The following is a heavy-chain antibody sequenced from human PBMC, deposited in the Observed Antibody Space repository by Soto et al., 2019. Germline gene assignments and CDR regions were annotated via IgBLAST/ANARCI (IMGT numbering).Heavy chain of an antibody. CDR1: GDSVSSNSAA. J-gene: IGHJ6*03. Sequence: SPTLSLTCAISGDSVSSNSAAWNWIRRSPSGGLEWLGRTYYRSRWYNDYAVSVRSRITINPDTSKNQFSLHLNSVTPEDTAVYYCTGTTSLQSYYMDVWGKGTTVAVSS. V-gene: IGHV6-1*01. CDR2: TYYRSRWYN. CDR3: TGTTSLQSYYMDV. D-gene: IGHD1-7*01.